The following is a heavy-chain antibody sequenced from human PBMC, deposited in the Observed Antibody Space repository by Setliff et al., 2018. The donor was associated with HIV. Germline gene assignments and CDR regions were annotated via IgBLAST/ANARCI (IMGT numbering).Heavy chain of an antibody. J-gene: IGHJ1*01. V-gene: IGHV1-69*06. D-gene: IGHD3-10*01. CDR1: GGPFSSYS. CDR3: ARDQVSMVRAVRLVA. Sequence: SVKVSCEASGGPFSSYSISWVRQAPGQGLEWMGRILPIFGTRDYAQKFQGRVTITADKSTSTAYMELRSLRSEDTAVYYCARDQVSMVRAVRLVAWGQGSLVTVSS. CDR2: ILPIFGTR.